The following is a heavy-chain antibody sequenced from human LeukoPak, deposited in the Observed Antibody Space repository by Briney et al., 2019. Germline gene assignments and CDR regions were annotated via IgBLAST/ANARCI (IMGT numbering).Heavy chain of an antibody. CDR2: IHHTGGT. J-gene: IGHJ3*02. V-gene: IGHV4-39*07. CDR1: GGSISSGEYY. D-gene: IGHD6-13*01. CDR3: AREHIAADTRDAFDI. Sequence: SETLSLTCTVSGGSISSGEYYWSWIRQPPGKGLEWIGEIHHTGGTNYNPSLKSRVTISLEKSKNQFSVKLSSVTAADTAVYYCAREHIAADTRDAFDIWGQGTMVTVSS.